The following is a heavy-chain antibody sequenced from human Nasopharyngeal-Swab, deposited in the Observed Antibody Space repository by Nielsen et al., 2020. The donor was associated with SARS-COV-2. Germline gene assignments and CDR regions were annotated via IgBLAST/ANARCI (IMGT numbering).Heavy chain of an antibody. V-gene: IGHV3-33*01. D-gene: IGHD6-19*01. CDR1: GFTFSSYG. J-gene: IGHJ4*02. CDR2: IWYDGSNK. CDR3: ARDPAPYSSGRDY. Sequence: GESLKISCAASGFTFSSYGMHWVRQAPGKGLEWVAVIWYDGSNKYYADSVKGRFTISRDNSKNTLYLQMNSLRAEDTAVYYCARDPAPYSSGRDYWGQGTLVTVSS.